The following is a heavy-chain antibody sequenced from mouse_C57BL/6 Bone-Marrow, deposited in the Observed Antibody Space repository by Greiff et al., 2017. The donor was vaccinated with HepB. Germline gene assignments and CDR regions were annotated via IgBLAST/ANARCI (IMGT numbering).Heavy chain of an antibody. D-gene: IGHD2-3*01. Sequence: EVQLVESGEGLVKPGGSLKLSCAASGFTFSSYAMSWVRQTPEKRLEWVAYISSGGDYIYYADTVKGRFTISRDKARNTLYLQMSSLKSEDTAMYYCTRVVYDGYYNYFDYWGQGTTLTVSS. CDR3: TRVVYDGYYNYFDY. J-gene: IGHJ2*01. CDR1: GFTFSSYA. V-gene: IGHV5-9-1*02. CDR2: ISSGGDYI.